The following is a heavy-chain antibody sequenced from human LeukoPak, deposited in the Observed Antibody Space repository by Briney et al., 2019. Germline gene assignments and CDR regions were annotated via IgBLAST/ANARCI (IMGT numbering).Heavy chain of an antibody. V-gene: IGHV1-18*04. CDR1: GYTFTGYY. D-gene: IGHD3-16*02. CDR2: ISAYNGNT. CDR3: ARAATSLSFDY. Sequence: GASVKVSCKASGYTFTGYYMHWVRQAPGQGLEWMGWISAYNGNTNYAQKLQGRVTMTTDTSTSTAYMELRSLRSDDTAVYYCARAATSLSFDYWGQGTLVTVSS. J-gene: IGHJ4*02.